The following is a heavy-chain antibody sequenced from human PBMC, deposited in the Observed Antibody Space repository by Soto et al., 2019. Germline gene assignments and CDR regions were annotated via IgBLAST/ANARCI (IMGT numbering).Heavy chain of an antibody. CDR3: ARGGPGGQLWKKNYYFDY. J-gene: IGHJ4*02. Sequence: SETLSLTCAVYGGSFSGYYWSWIRQPPGKGLEWIGEINHSGSTNYNPSLKSRVTISVDTSKNQFSLKLSSVTAADTAVYYCARGGPGGQLWKKNYYFDYWGQGTLVTVSS. V-gene: IGHV4-34*01. CDR1: GGSFSGYY. CDR2: INHSGST. D-gene: IGHD5-18*01.